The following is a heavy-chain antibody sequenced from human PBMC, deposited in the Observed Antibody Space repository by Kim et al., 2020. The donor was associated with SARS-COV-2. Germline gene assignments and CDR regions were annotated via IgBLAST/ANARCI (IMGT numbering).Heavy chain of an antibody. CDR3: AKRLEVVGTPGNWFDP. V-gene: IGHV3-23*01. CDR2: ISGSGGSI. J-gene: IGHJ5*02. CDR1: GFTFSNYA. D-gene: IGHD1-26*01. Sequence: GGSLRLSCAASGFTFSNYAMSWVRQAPGKGLEWVSTISGSGGSIYYADSVKGRFTISRDNSKNTWYLQMNSLRAEDTAVYYCAKRLEVVGTPGNWFDPWGQGALVTVSS.